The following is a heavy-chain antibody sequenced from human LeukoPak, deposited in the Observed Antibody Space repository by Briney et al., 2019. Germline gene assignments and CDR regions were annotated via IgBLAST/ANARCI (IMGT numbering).Heavy chain of an antibody. CDR3: SRGAAAGITGWFDP. CDR2: IRTKAFGGTP. CDR1: GFTFGDYT. D-gene: IGHD6-13*01. J-gene: IGHJ5*02. Sequence: PGRSLRLSCTTSGFTFGDYTMGWFRLAPGKGLEWVGFIRTKAFGGTPEYAASVKGRFTISRDDSTSIAYLQMNSLKTEEKAVYYCSRGAAAGITGWFDPWGQGTLVTVSS. V-gene: IGHV3-49*03.